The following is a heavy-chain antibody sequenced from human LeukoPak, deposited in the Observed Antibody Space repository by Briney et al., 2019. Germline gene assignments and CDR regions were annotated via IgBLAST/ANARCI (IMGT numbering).Heavy chain of an antibody. CDR2: ISWNSGSV. CDR3: AKDLLPTLVAAGFDY. V-gene: IGHV3-9*01. D-gene: IGHD6-25*01. J-gene: IGHJ4*02. Sequence: GRSLRLSCAASGFTFDDYAMHWVRQAPGKGLEWVAGISWNSGSVVYADSVKGRFTISRDNAKNSLFLQMNSLRAEDTALYYCAKDLLPTLVAAGFDYWGQGTLVTVSS. CDR1: GFTFDDYA.